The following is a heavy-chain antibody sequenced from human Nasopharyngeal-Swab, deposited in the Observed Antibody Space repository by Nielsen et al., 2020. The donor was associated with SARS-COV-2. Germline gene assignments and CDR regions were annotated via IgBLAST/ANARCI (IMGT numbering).Heavy chain of an antibody. J-gene: IGHJ6*02. V-gene: IGHV1-69*13. D-gene: IGHD6-13*01. Sequence: SVKVSCKASGGTFSSYAISWVRQAPGQGLEWMGGIIPIFGTANYAQKFQGRVTITADESTSTAYMELSSLRSEDTAVYYCARSPAHSSSWYLGRYYYGMDVWGQGTTVTVSS. CDR2: IIPIFGTA. CDR3: ARSPAHSSSWYLGRYYYGMDV. CDR1: GGTFSSYA.